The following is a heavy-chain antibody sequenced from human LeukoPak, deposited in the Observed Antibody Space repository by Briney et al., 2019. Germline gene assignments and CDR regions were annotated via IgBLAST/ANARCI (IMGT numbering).Heavy chain of an antibody. CDR2: IYYSGST. Sequence: PSETLSLTCTVSGGSISSGGYYWSWIRQPPGKGLEWIGYIYYSGSTYYNPSLKSRVTISIDTSKNQFSLKLSSVTAADTAVYYCARVTQGSSSFFDYWGQGTLVTVSS. V-gene: IGHV4-31*03. D-gene: IGHD6-6*01. CDR3: ARVTQGSSSFFDY. J-gene: IGHJ4*02. CDR1: GGSISSGGYY.